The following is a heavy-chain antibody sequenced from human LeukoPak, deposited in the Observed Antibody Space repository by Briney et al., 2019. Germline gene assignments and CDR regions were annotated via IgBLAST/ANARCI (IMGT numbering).Heavy chain of an antibody. J-gene: IGHJ4*02. CDR1: GFTSSSYA. V-gene: IGHV3-23*01. D-gene: IGHD1-1*01. CDR2: ISGSGRST. CDR3: ATYWNQREWYFDY. Sequence: AGWSLRLSCAASGFTSSSYAMSWVRQAPGKGREWVSAISGSGRSTYYADSVKGRFTMSRDNPNNTLNLQMNSLRAEDTAVYYCATYWNQREWYFDYWGQGTMVTVSS.